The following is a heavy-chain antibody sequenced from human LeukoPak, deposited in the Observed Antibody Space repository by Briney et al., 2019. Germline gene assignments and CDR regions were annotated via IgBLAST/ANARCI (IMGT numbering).Heavy chain of an antibody. CDR2: INPNSGGT. J-gene: IGHJ4*02. D-gene: IGHD1-26*01. V-gene: IGHV1-2*02. CDR1: GYTFTGFY. Sequence: ASVRVSCKASGYTFTGFYMNWVRQAPGQGLEWMGSINPNSGGTNYAQKFQGRVTMTRDTSISTAYMELSRLRSDDSAVYYCASGTYSDYWGRGTLVTVSS. CDR3: ASGTYSDY.